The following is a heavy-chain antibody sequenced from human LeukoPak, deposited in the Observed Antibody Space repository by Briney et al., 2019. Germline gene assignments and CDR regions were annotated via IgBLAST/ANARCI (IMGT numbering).Heavy chain of an antibody. Sequence: PGRSLRLSCAASGFTFSSYAMHWVRQAPGKGLEWVAVISYDGSNKYYADSVKGRFTISRDNSKNTLYLQMNSLRAEDTAVYYCARERTLVVTATRHFDYWGQGTLVTVSS. CDR1: GFTFSSYA. CDR2: ISYDGSNK. V-gene: IGHV3-30-3*01. CDR3: ARERTLVVTATRHFDY. D-gene: IGHD2-21*02. J-gene: IGHJ4*02.